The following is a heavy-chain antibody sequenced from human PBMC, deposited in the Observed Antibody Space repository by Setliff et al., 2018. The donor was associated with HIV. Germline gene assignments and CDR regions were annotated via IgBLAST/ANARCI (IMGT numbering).Heavy chain of an antibody. CDR2: IYRSGRT. D-gene: IGHD3-10*02. CDR3: ARDGDYGYNYVA. J-gene: IGHJ5*02. CDR1: GGSMSTYY. Sequence: SETLSLTCTASGGSMSTYYWSWIRQHAGKGLEWIGRIYRSGRTDYNPSLKSRVTMSADTSDNQFSLSLSSVTAADTAVYYCARDGDYGYNYVAWGQGTLVTVSS. V-gene: IGHV4-4*07.